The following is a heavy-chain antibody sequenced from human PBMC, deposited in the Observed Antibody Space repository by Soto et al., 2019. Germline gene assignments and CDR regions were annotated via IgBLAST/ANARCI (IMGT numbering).Heavy chain of an antibody. CDR1: GFTFSTYA. D-gene: IGHD4-17*01. CDR2: ISGSGGST. Sequence: EVQLLESGGGLVQPGGSLRLSCAASGFTFSTYAMSWVRQAPGKGLEWVSAISGSGGSTYYADSVKGRFTISRDNSKNTLYLQMNSLRAEDTAVYYCAKDPPNCGDYGVYFQHWGQGTLVTVSS. CDR3: AKDPPNCGDYGVYFQH. V-gene: IGHV3-23*01. J-gene: IGHJ1*01.